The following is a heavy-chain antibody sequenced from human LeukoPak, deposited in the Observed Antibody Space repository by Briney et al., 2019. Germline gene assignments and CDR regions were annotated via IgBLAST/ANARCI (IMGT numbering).Heavy chain of an antibody. CDR2: IKQDGSEK. V-gene: IGHV3-7*01. D-gene: IGHD3-10*01. J-gene: IGHJ4*02. Sequence: GSLRLSCAASGFTFSSYWMSWVRQAPGKGLEWVANIKQDGSEKYYVDSVKGRFTISRDNAKNSLYLQMNSLRAEDTAVYYCARASGALMLWFGELRGHPFDYWGQGTLVTVSS. CDR3: ARASGALMLWFGELRGHPFDY. CDR1: GFTFSSYW.